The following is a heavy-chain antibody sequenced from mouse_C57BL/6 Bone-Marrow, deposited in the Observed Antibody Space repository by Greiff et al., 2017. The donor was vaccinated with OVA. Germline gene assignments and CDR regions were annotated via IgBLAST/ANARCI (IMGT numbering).Heavy chain of an antibody. CDR3: TWFAY. CDR1: GFTFSNYW. J-gene: IGHJ3*01. Sequence: VQLKESGGGLVQPGGSMTLSCAASGFTFSNYWMNWVRQSPEKGLEWVAQIRWKSDNYATHYAESVKGRFTISRDNSKSSVYLQMNNLRAEDTGIYYYTWFAYWGQGTLVTVSA. V-gene: IGHV6-3*01. CDR2: IRWKSDNYAT.